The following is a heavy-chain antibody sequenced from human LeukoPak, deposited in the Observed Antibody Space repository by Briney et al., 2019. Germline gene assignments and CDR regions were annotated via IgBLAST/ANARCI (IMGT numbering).Heavy chain of an antibody. CDR1: GYSISRNYF. V-gene: IGHV4-38-2*02. CDR2: IYHSGNT. J-gene: IGHJ4*02. D-gene: IGHD5-12*01. CDR3: ARRYSGYDSKRYFDY. Sequence: PSETLSLTCTVSGYSISRNYFWGWIRQPPGKGLEWIGSIYHSGNTYSNPSLKSRVTISVDTSKNQFSLKLSSVTAADTAVYYCARRYSGYDSKRYFDYWGQGTLVTVSS.